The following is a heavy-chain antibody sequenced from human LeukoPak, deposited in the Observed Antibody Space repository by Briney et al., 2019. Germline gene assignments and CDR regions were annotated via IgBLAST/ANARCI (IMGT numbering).Heavy chain of an antibody. CDR1: GFSFSSHG. Sequence: GGSLRLSCVASGFSFSSHGMHWVRQAPGKGLEWVAFIRYDGSNKYHADSVKGRFTISRDNSKNTLYLQMNSLRPEDTAVYCCAKNSPGISYYSFHYWGQGTLVTVSS. J-gene: IGHJ4*02. D-gene: IGHD3-22*01. CDR2: IRYDGSNK. V-gene: IGHV3-30*02. CDR3: AKNSPGISYYSFHY.